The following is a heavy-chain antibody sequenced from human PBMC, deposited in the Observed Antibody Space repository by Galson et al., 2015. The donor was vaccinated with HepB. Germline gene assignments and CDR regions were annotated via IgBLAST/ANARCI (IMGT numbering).Heavy chain of an antibody. CDR1: GFTFSSYC. V-gene: IGHV3-33*08. CDR2: IWYDGSNK. J-gene: IGHJ3*01. D-gene: IGHD6-13*01. CDR3: ARAQQQLLDAFDF. Sequence: SLRLSCAASGFTFSSYCMHWVRQAPGKGLGWVAVIWYDGSNKYYADSVKGRFTISRDNSKNTLYLQMNSLRAEDTAVYYCARAQQQLLDAFDFWGQGTMVTVSS.